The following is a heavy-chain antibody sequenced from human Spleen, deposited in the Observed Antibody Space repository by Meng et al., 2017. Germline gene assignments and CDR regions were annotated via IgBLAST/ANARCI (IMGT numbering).Heavy chain of an antibody. V-gene: IGHV4-34*01. CDR2: INRSGSN. J-gene: IGHJ4*02. D-gene: IGHD4-11*01. Sequence: HQWGACSGRPSEGLPLPCVGCGGISSDHYWSCIRQPPGKWLSCIGEINRSGSNNYTPSLESRATISVDTSQNNLSLKLSSVTAADSAVYYCARGLTTMAHDFDYWGQGTLVTVSS. CDR1: GGISSDHY. CDR3: ARGLTTMAHDFDY.